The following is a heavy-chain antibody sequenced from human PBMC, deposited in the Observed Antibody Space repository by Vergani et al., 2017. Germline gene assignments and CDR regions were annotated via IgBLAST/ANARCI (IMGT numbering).Heavy chain of an antibody. CDR2: IYYSGST. J-gene: IGHJ6*02. Sequence: QVQLQESGPGLVKPSETLSLTCTVSGGSISSYYWSWIRQPPGKGLEWIGYIYYSGSTNYNPSLKSRVTISVDTSKNQFSLKLISVTAADTAVYYCARDLGRTQQLVLYGMDVWGQGTTVTVSS. CDR3: ARDLGRTQQLVLYGMDV. CDR1: GGSISSYY. D-gene: IGHD6-13*01. V-gene: IGHV4-59*12.